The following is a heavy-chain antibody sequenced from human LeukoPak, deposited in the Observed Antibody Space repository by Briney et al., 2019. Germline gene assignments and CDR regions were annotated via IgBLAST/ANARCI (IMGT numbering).Heavy chain of an antibody. J-gene: IGHJ4*02. CDR3: ARYIVVVPAAIRGADFDY. D-gene: IGHD2-2*02. CDR1: GGSFSGYY. CDR2: INHSGGT. V-gene: IGHV4-34*01. Sequence: SETLSLTCAVYGGSFSGYYWSWIRQPPGKGLEWIGEINHSGGTNYNPSLKSRVTISVDTSKNQFSLKLSSVTAADTAVYYCARYIVVVPAAIRGADFDYWGQGTLVTVSS.